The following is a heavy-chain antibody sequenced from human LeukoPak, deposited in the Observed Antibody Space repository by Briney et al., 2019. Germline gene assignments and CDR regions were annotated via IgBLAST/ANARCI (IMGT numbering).Heavy chain of an antibody. D-gene: IGHD3-3*01. Sequence: ASVKVSCKASGYTFTSYGISWVRQAPGQGLEWMGWISAYNGNTNYAQKLQGRVTTTTDTSTSTDYMELRSLRSDDTAVYYCARGRADYDFWSGYSPYFDYWGQGTLVTVSS. V-gene: IGHV1-18*01. CDR1: GYTFTSYG. CDR2: ISAYNGNT. J-gene: IGHJ4*02. CDR3: ARGRADYDFWSGYSPYFDY.